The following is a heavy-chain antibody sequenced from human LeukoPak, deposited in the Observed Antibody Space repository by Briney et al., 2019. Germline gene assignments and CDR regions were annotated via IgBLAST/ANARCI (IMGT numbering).Heavy chain of an antibody. CDR3: ARRRQYYYYYYMDV. Sequence: SETLSLTCAVYGGSFSGYYWSWIRQPPGRGLEWIGEIIHSGSTNYNPSLKSRVTISVDASKSQFSLKLSSVTAADTAVYYCARRRQYYYYYYMDVWGKGTTVTISS. CDR1: GGSFSGYY. CDR2: IIHSGST. V-gene: IGHV4-34*12. J-gene: IGHJ6*03.